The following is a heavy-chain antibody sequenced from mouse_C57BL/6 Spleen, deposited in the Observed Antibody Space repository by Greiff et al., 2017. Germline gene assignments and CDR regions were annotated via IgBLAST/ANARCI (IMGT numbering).Heavy chain of an antibody. J-gene: IGHJ4*01. CDR3: AGSPPYYYGSHYYAMDY. V-gene: IGHV1-55*01. CDR1: GYTFTSYW. D-gene: IGHD1-1*01. Sequence: QVQLQQPGAELVKPGASVKMSCKASGYTFTSYWITWVKQRPGQGLEWIGDIYPGSGSTNYNEKFKSKATLTVDTSSSTAYMQLSSLTSGDSAVDYCAGSPPYYYGSHYYAMDYWGQGTSVTVSS. CDR2: IYPGSGST.